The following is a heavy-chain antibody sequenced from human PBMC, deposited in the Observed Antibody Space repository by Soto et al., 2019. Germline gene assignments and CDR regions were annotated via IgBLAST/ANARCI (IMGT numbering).Heavy chain of an antibody. CDR1: GGSFSGYY. CDR3: RVWSAYYPFDY. D-gene: IGHD3-3*01. Sequence: QVQLQQWGAGLLKPSETLSLTCAVYGGSFSGYYWSCIHQPPGKGLEWIGDINHSGSTNYNPSLKSRVTISLDTSKNQFSLKLSSVTAADTAVYYCRVWSAYYPFDYWGQGTLVTVSS. J-gene: IGHJ4*02. V-gene: IGHV4-34*01. CDR2: INHSGST.